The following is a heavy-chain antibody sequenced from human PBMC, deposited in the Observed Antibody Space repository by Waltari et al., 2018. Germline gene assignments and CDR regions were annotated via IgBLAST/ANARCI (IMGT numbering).Heavy chain of an antibody. J-gene: IGHJ4*02. Sequence: EVRLLESGGGLVQPGGSLRLSWSASGSTFSSSPMSWVRQAPGRGLEWGSAISGSGGSTYYADSVTGRFTISRDNSKNTLYLQMNSLRAEDTAVYYCAKVLQWLVGHFDYWGQGTLVTVSS. D-gene: IGHD6-19*01. V-gene: IGHV3-23*01. CDR3: AKVLQWLVGHFDY. CDR2: ISGSGGST. CDR1: GSTFSSSP.